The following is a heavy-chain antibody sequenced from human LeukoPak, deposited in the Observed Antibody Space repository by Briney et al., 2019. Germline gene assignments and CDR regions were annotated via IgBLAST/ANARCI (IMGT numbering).Heavy chain of an antibody. J-gene: IGHJ4*02. CDR1: GFTFSDYV. V-gene: IGHV3-23*01. CDR2: ITASGDRT. CDR3: ARGGGYTPLDY. D-gene: IGHD3-16*02. Sequence: GGSLRLSCAASGFTFSDYVMIWVRQAPGKGLEWVSGITASGDRTFYGDSVRGRFTMSRDNSKNTVYLQMNSLRAEDTAVYYCARGGGYTPLDYWGQGTLVTVSS.